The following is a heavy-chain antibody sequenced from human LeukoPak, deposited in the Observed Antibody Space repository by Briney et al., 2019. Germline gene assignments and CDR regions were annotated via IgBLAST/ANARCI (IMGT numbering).Heavy chain of an antibody. CDR1: GFTFSSYT. CDR3: ARGTMATVNFDC. Sequence: GGSLRLSCAASGFTFSSYTLNWVRQAPGKGLEWVSSISNGGDYIYYADSMKGRFTISRDNAKNSLYLQMNSLRAEDTAVYYCARGTMATVNFDCWGQGTLVTVSS. J-gene: IGHJ4*02. V-gene: IGHV3-21*01. D-gene: IGHD4-11*01. CDR2: ISNGGDYI.